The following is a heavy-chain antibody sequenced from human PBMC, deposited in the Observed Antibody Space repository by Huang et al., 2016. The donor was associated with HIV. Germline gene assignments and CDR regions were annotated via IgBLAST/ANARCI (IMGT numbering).Heavy chain of an antibody. J-gene: IGHJ5*02. CDR3: ARGGRVWPAATGPWAFDP. Sequence: QVQLVQSGAEVKQPGSSVKVSCKSSGGAFSSFDINWVRQAPGQGLEWMVKIIPVFGTPNYAQQCQGRVTITADESTGTAYMELTSLRFDDTAVYFCARGGRVWPAATGPWAFDPWGQGTLVTVSS. V-gene: IGHV1-69*13. D-gene: IGHD6-13*01. CDR2: IIPVFGTP. CDR1: GGAFSSFD.